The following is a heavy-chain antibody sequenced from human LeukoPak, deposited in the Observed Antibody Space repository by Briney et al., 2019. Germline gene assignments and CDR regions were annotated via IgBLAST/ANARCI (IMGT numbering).Heavy chain of an antibody. J-gene: IGHJ4*02. Sequence: GRSLRLSCAASGFTFSSNWMHWVRQAPGKGRVCVSQIKSEGSSRSYAESEKGLLAISRDKDKNTVYLQMDSMRADDTAMYYCTRPQDAYSSFHQWGQRTLVTVSS. V-gene: IGHV3-74*01. CDR1: GFTFSSNW. CDR2: IKSEGSSR. CDR3: TRPQDAYSSFHQ. D-gene: IGHD5-24*01.